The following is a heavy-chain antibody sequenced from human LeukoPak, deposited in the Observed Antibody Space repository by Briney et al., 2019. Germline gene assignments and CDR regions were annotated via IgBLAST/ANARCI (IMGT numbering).Heavy chain of an antibody. V-gene: IGHV3-21*01. J-gene: IGHJ4*02. CDR1: GFTFSTYT. CDR2: ISNSGAYV. Sequence: GGSLRLSCAASGFTFSTYTMNWVRQAPGKGLEWVSSISNSGAYVYYADSVQGRFTISRDNAKNSLYLQMNSLRSGDTAVYYCARVGVDSGSYKGADYWGQGTLVSVSS. CDR3: ARVGVDSGSYKGADY. D-gene: IGHD1-26*01.